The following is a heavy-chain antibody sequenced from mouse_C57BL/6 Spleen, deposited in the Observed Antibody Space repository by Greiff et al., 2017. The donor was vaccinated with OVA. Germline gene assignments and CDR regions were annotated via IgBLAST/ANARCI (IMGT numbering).Heavy chain of an antibody. CDR3: ARDDGYFEGFAY. CDR1: GFTFSSYG. Sequence: EVKLMESGGDLVKPGGSLKLSCAASGFTFSSYGMSWVRQTPDKRLEWVATISSGGSYTYYPDSVKGRFTISRDNAKNTLYLQMSSLKSEDTAMYYCARDDGYFEGFAYWGQGTLVTVSA. V-gene: IGHV5-6*01. D-gene: IGHD2-3*01. CDR2: ISSGGSYT. J-gene: IGHJ3*01.